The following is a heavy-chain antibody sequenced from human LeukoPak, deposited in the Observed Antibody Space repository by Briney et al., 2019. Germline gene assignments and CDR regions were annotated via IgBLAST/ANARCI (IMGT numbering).Heavy chain of an antibody. Sequence: QTGGSLRLSCAAPRFTFSSYAMSWVRQAPGKGLEWVASITNSGGGTYYADFVEGRFAISRDNSKNTLFLQMDSLRVEDTAVYYCARGDFGVVTTTYYWGQGTLVTVSS. D-gene: IGHD3-3*01. CDR1: RFTFSSYA. V-gene: IGHV3-23*01. CDR3: ARGDFGVVTTTYY. CDR2: ITNSGGGT. J-gene: IGHJ4*02.